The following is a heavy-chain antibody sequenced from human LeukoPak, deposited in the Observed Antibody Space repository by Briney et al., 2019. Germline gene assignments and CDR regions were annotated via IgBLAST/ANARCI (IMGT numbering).Heavy chain of an antibody. CDR2: IYYTGST. D-gene: IGHD1-26*01. CDR3: ARGGNYWPQFWFDP. CDR1: GGSISTYY. J-gene: IGHJ5*02. Sequence: SGTLSLTCTVSGGSISTYYWSWIRQPPGKGLEWIGYIYYTGSTSYNPSLKSRVTMSLDASKNQFSLELTSVTPADTAVYYCARGGNYWPQFWFDPWGRGTLVSVSS. V-gene: IGHV4-59*01.